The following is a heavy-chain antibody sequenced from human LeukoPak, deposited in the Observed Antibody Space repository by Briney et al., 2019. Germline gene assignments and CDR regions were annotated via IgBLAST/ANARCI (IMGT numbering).Heavy chain of an antibody. CDR3: ARDGRGDWDFDY. CDR2: ISSSSSYI. Sequence: PGGSLRLSCAASGFTFSSYSMNWVRQAPGKGLEWVSSISSSSSYIYYADSVKGRFTISRDNAKNSLYLQMNSLRAEDTAVYYCARDGRGDWDFDYWGQGTLVTDSS. V-gene: IGHV3-21*01. J-gene: IGHJ4*02. CDR1: GFTFSSYS. D-gene: IGHD1-1*01.